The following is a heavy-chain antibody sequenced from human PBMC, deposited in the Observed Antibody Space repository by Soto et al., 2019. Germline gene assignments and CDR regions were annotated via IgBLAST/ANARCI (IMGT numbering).Heavy chain of an antibody. Sequence: QVQLVQSGAEVKKPGASVKVSCKASGYTFTNYAMHWVRQAPGQRLEWMGWINAGNGNTKYSQKFQGRVTITRDTSASTAYMELSGLRSEDTAVYYCARGGSLYWYFDLWGRGTLVTVSS. CDR1: GYTFTNYA. V-gene: IGHV1-3*01. D-gene: IGHD1-26*01. CDR3: ARGGSLYWYFDL. CDR2: INAGNGNT. J-gene: IGHJ2*01.